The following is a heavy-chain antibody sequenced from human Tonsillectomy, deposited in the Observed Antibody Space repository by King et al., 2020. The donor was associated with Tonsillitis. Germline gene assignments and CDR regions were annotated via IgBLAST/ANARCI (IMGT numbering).Heavy chain of an antibody. CDR2: LYSGGNT. CDR1: GLAVSNHY. CDR3: AGAKRWGLDS. V-gene: IGHV3-53*04. D-gene: IGHD2-21*02. J-gene: IGHJ4*02. Sequence: VQLVESGGGLVQPGGSLRLSCAASGLAVSNHYMNWVRQPPGKGLEWVSVLYSGGNTYYADSVRGRFTISRHDSKNTLYLQMNSLRPDDTAVYYCAGAKRWGLDSWGQGTLVTVSP.